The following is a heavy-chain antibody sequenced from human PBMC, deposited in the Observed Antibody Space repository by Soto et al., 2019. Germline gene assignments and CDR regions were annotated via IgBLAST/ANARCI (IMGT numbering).Heavy chain of an antibody. CDR3: ARYSRGDLDAFDI. J-gene: IGHJ3*02. CDR1: GFSLSTSRMC. CDR2: IDWDDDK. D-gene: IGHD3-10*01. Sequence: SGPTLVNPTQTLTLTCTFSGFSLSTSRMCVSWIRQPPGRALEWLARIDWDDDKYYSSSLKTRLTISKDTSKNQVVLTLTNMDPVDTATYYCARYSRGDLDAFDIWGQGTMVTVSS. V-gene: IGHV2-70*11.